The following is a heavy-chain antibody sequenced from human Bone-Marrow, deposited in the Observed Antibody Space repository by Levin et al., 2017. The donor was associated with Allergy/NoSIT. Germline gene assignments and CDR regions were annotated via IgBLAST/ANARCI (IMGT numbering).Heavy chain of an antibody. D-gene: IGHD2-2*01. CDR2: IDYDGGST. Sequence: GGSLRLSCAASGFTFSSHWMHWVRQAPGKGLVWVSRIDYDGGSTSYADFVKGRFTISRDNAKNTLYLQMDSMRADDTAVYYCARVEGGGYCSGTSCYVDYWGQGTLVTVSS. V-gene: IGHV3-74*01. CDR3: ARVEGGGYCSGTSCYVDY. CDR1: GFTFSSHW. J-gene: IGHJ4*02.